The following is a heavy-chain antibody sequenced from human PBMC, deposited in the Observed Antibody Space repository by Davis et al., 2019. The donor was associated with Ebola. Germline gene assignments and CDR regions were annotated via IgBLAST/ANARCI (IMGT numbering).Heavy chain of an antibody. D-gene: IGHD7-27*01. CDR1: GYTFTGYY. V-gene: IGHV1-2*02. CDR2: INPKSGDT. J-gene: IGHJ4*02. CDR3: ARDGSTSNEKSGELDY. Sequence: ASVKVSCKASGYTFTGYYIHWVRQAPGQGLEWMGWINPKSGDTNYAQNFQGRLTMTRDTSISTAYMELNRLRFDDTAVYYCARDGSTSNEKSGELDYWGQGPLVTVSS.